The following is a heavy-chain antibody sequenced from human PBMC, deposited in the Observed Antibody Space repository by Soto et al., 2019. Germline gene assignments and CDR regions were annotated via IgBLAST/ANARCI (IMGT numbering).Heavy chain of an antibody. D-gene: IGHD5-12*01. CDR1: GCSISSYY. CDR2: IYYSGST. J-gene: IGHJ5*02. CDR3: ARGEIYGGCDWGFDP. V-gene: IGHV4-59*01. Sequence: SETLSLTCTVSGCSISSYYWSWIRQPPGKGLEWIGYIYYSGSTNYNPSLKSRVTISVDTSKNQFSLKLSSVTAADTAVYYCARGEIYGGCDWGFDPWGQGTLVTVSS.